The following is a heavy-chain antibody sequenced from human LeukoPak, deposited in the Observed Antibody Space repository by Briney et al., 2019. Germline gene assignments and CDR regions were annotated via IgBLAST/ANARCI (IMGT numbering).Heavy chain of an antibody. CDR1: GFTFDDYA. CDR3: ARRGYSGYVPFDY. Sequence: GRSLRLSCAASGFTFDDYAMHWVRQAPGKGLEWVSGISWNSGSISYADSVKGRFTISRDNAKNSLYLQMNSLRAEDTALYYCARRGYSGYVPFDYWGQGTLVTVSS. D-gene: IGHD5-12*01. CDR2: ISWNSGSI. V-gene: IGHV3-9*01. J-gene: IGHJ4*02.